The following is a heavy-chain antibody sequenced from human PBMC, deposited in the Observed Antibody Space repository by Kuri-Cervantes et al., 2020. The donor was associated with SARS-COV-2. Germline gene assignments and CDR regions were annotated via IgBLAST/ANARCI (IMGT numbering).Heavy chain of an antibody. J-gene: IGHJ4*02. CDR3: ARGGVADH. D-gene: IGHD2-15*01. V-gene: IGHV3-21*01. Sequence: GESLKISCGASGFTFRSYSMNWVRQAPGKGLEWVSSISGSGSYIYYADTVKGRFTISRDNAKNSLFLQMRSLRVDDTAVYYCARGGVADHWGQGTLVTVSS. CDR1: GFTFRSYS. CDR2: ISGSGSYI.